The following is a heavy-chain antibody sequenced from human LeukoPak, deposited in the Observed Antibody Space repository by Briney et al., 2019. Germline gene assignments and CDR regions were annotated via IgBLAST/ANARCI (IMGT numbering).Heavy chain of an antibody. CDR3: ARDAPPIVATPIDH. V-gene: IGHV3-53*01. CDR1: GFIVSSNY. CDR2: IYSGGRT. D-gene: IGHD5-12*01. Sequence: GGSLRLSCAASGFIVSSNYMSWVRQAPGKGLEWVSVIYSGGRTYYADSVKGRFTIFRDNSKNTVYLQMNSLRAEDTAVYYCARDAPPIVATPIDHWGQGTLVTVSS. J-gene: IGHJ4*02.